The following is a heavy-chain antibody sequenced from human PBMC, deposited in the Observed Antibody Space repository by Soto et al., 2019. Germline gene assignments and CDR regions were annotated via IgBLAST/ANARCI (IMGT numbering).Heavy chain of an antibody. D-gene: IGHD3-22*01. Sequence: LPETLSLTCTVSGGSISSYYWSWIRQPAGKGLEWIGRIYTSGSTNYNPSLKSRVTMSVDTSKNQFSLKLSSVTAADTAVYYCARDMPSYYYDSSGYRWFDPWGQGTLVTVSS. V-gene: IGHV4-4*07. J-gene: IGHJ5*02. CDR1: GGSISSYY. CDR2: IYTSGST. CDR3: ARDMPSYYYDSSGYRWFDP.